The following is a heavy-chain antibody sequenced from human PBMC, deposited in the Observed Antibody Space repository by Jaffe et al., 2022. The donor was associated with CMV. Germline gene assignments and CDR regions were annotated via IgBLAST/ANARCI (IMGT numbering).Heavy chain of an antibody. CDR1: GGSISSYY. Sequence: QVQLQESGPGLVKPSETLSLTCTVSGGSISSYYWSWIRQPAGKGLEWIGRIYTSGSTNYNPSLKSRVTMSVDTSKNQFSLKLSSVTAADTAVYYCAREDRVEMATIILYYFDYWGQGTLVTVSS. CDR2: IYTSGST. CDR3: AREDRVEMATIILYYFDY. V-gene: IGHV4-4*07. J-gene: IGHJ4*02. D-gene: IGHD5-12*01.